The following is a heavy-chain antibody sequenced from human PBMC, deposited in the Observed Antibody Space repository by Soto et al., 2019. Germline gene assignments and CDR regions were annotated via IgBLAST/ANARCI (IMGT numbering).Heavy chain of an antibody. J-gene: IGHJ4*02. D-gene: IGHD2-2*01. Sequence: GVSLRLSCAASGSTFSSYAMSWVRQAPGKGLEWVSAISGSGGSTYYADSVKGRFTISRDNSKNTLYLQMNSLRAEDTAVYYYAKDLGHCISTSCLNTFDYWGQGTLVTVSS. CDR2: ISGSGGST. V-gene: IGHV3-23*01. CDR3: AKDLGHCISTSCLNTFDY. CDR1: GSTFSSYA.